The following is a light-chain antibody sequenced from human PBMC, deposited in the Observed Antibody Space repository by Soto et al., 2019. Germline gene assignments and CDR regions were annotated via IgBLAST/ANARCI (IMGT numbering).Light chain of an antibody. J-gene: IGKJ2*01. CDR2: GAS. Sequence: EIVMTQSPATLSVSPGERATLSCMASQSVSRNLAWYQQKPGQAPRLLIYGASTRATAIPARFSGSGSGTAFTLTISSLQSEDFAVDYCQQYNNWPRTCGQGTKLEIK. CDR1: QSVSRN. CDR3: QQYNNWPRT. V-gene: IGKV3-15*01.